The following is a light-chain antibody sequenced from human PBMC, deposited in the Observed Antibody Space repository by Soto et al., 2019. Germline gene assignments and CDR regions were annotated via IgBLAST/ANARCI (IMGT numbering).Light chain of an antibody. Sequence: QSVLTQPRSVSGSPGQSVIISCTGTSSDVGGYNYVSWFQQHPGKAPKLMIYGVNKRPSGVPDPFSGSKSGNTASLPISGLQAEDEADDSCCSYTGSYTGVFGGGTKLTVL. CDR2: GVN. J-gene: IGLJ3*02. V-gene: IGLV2-11*01. CDR3: CSYTGSYTGV. CDR1: SSDVGGYNY.